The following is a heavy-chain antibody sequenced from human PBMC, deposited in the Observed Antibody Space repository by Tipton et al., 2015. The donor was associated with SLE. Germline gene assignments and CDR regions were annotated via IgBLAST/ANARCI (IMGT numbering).Heavy chain of an antibody. D-gene: IGHD5-18*01. CDR3: ARGVDWDTAMVKGVLMGLDY. J-gene: IGHJ4*02. CDR2: INHSGST. V-gene: IGHV4-34*01. CDR1: GGSISSHY. Sequence: TLSLTCTVSGGSISSHYWSWIRQPPGKGLEWIGEINHSGSTNYNPSLKSRVTISVDTSKNQFSLKLSSVTAADTAVYYCARGVDWDTAMVKGVLMGLDYWGQGTLVTVSS.